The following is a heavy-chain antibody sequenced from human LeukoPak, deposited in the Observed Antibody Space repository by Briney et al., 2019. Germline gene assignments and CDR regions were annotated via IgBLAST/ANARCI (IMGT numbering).Heavy chain of an antibody. CDR3: ARAYVEMATIPSYYFDY. Sequence: GASVKVSCKASGGTFSSYAISWVRQAPGQGLEWMGGIIPIFGTANYAQKFQGRVTITADESTSTAYMELSSLRSEDTAVYYYARAYVEMATIPSYYFDYWGQGTLVTVSS. D-gene: IGHD5-24*01. CDR1: GGTFSSYA. J-gene: IGHJ4*02. CDR2: IIPIFGTA. V-gene: IGHV1-69*13.